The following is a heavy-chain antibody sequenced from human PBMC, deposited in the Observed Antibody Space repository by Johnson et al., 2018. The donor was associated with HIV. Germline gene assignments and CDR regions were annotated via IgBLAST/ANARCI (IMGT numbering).Heavy chain of an antibody. J-gene: IGHJ3*02. D-gene: IGHD5-12*01. CDR2: ISYDGSYK. CDR3: AKEGRYVEGAFDI. Sequence: QVQLVESGGGVVQPGRSLRLSCAASGFTFSSYGMSWVRQGPGKGLEWVAVISYDGSYKYYADSVKGRFTISRDDSKNSLYLQMNSLRAEDTAVYYCAKEGRYVEGAFDIWGQGTMVTVSS. V-gene: IGHV3-30*19. CDR1: GFTFSSYG.